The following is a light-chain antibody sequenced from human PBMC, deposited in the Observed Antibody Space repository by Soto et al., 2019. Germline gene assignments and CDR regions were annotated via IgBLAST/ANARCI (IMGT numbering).Light chain of an antibody. Sequence: DIQLTQPPSFLSASVGDRATLTCRASQGISSYLAWYQQKPGKAPQLLIYGASTWQSGVPSRFSGSGSGTEFTLTISSLQPEDFATYYCQQRNSYPRTFGHGTKVEIK. V-gene: IGKV1-9*01. CDR1: QGISSY. CDR3: QQRNSYPRT. J-gene: IGKJ1*01. CDR2: GAS.